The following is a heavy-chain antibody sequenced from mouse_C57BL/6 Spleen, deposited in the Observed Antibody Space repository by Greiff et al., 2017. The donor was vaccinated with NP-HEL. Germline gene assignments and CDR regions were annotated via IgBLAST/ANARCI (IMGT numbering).Heavy chain of an antibody. CDR1: GYTFTSYW. J-gene: IGHJ2*01. D-gene: IGHD1-1*01. CDR2: IDPYDSYT. Sequence: VQLQQSGAELVKPGASVKLSCKASGYTFTSYWMQWVKQRPGQGLEWIGEIDPYDSYTNYNQKFKGKATLTVDTSSSTAYMQLSSLTSEDSAVYYCARRRTTVVATDYWGQGTTLTVSS. CDR3: ARRRTTVVATDY. V-gene: IGHV1-50*01.